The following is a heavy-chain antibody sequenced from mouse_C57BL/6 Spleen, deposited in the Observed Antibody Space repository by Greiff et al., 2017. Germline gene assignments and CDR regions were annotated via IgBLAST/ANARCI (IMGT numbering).Heavy chain of an antibody. CDR3: ARISPYDYDGNYFDY. CDR2: INPSNGGT. J-gene: IGHJ2*01. D-gene: IGHD2-4*01. CDR1: GYTFTSYW. Sequence: QVQLKQPGTELVKPGASVKLSCKASGYTFTSYWMHWVKQRPGQGLEWIGNINPSNGGTNYNEKFKSKATLTVDKSSSTAYMQLSSLTSEDSAVYYCARISPYDYDGNYFDYWGQGTTLTVSS. V-gene: IGHV1-53*01.